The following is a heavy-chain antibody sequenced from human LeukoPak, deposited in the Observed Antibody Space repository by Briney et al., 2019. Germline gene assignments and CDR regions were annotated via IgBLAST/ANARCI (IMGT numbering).Heavy chain of an antibody. CDR1: GFTFSSYD. Sequence: GGSLRLSCAASGFTFSSYDMHWVRQATGKGLEWVSAIGTAGDTYYPGSVKGRFTISRENAKNSLYLQMNSLRAGDTGVYYCARAGRDGDYLDGMDVWDQGTTVTVSS. CDR2: IGTAGDT. D-gene: IGHD4-17*01. V-gene: IGHV3-13*01. CDR3: ARAGRDGDYLDGMDV. J-gene: IGHJ6*02.